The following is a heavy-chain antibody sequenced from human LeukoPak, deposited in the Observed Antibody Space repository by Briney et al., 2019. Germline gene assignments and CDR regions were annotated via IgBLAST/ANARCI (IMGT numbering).Heavy chain of an antibody. CDR1: GFTFSNYW. V-gene: IGHV3-7*01. CDR3: ARGYCSSTSCYGGTLGY. J-gene: IGHJ4*02. D-gene: IGHD2-2*01. CDR2: IKQDGSEK. Sequence: GGSLRLSCAASGFTFSNYWMSWVRQAPGKGLEWVANIKQDGSEKYYVNSVKGRFTISRDNSKNTLYLQMGSLRAEDMAVYYCARGYCSSTSCYGGTLGYWGQGTLVTVSS.